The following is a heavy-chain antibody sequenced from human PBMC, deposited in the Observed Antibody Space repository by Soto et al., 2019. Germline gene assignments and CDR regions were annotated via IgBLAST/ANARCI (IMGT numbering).Heavy chain of an antibody. D-gene: IGHD6-19*01. V-gene: IGHV4-39*01. CDR3: ASGIAVAGDYYYGMDV. J-gene: IGHJ6*02. CDR1: GGSISSSSYY. Sequence: SETLSLTCTVSGGSISSSSYYWGWIRQAPGKGLEWIGSIFYSGSTYYNPSLKSRVTISVDTSKNQFSLKLSSVTAADTAVYYCASGIAVAGDYYYGMDVWGQGTTVS. CDR2: IFYSGST.